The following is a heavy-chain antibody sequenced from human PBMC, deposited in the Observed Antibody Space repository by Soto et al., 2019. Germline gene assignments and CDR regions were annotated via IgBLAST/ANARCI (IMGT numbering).Heavy chain of an antibody. Sequence: TSETLSLTCSVSNGSISGFYWTWIRQPPGKILEWIGYIHYSGRTDYNPSLTSRATMSVDTSKNQFSLNLKSITAADTAVYYCVRVGVGIGNHFDSWGRGTLVTVSS. CDR1: NGSISGFY. CDR3: VRVGVGIGNHFDS. V-gene: IGHV4-59*12. CDR2: IHYSGRT. D-gene: IGHD1-26*01. J-gene: IGHJ4*02.